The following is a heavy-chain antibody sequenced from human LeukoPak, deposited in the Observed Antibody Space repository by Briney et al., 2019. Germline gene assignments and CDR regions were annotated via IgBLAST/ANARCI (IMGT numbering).Heavy chain of an antibody. J-gene: IGHJ4*02. CDR1: GFTFSNTL. V-gene: IGHV3-15*01. CDR2: IKSKSDGGAT. Sequence: GGSLRLSCAASGFTFSNTLMSWVRQAPGKGLEWVGRIKSKSDGGATDYAAPVQGRFIISRDDSKNTLYLQMNSLKTGDTAVYYCTTYEGVYWGQGTLVTVSA. CDR3: TTYEGVY. D-gene: IGHD3-10*01.